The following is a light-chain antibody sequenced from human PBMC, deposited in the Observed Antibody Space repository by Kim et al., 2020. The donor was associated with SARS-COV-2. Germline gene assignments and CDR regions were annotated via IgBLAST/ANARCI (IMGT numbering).Light chain of an antibody. J-gene: IGKJ1*01. Sequence: DVVMTQSPLSLPVTLGQPASISCRSSQSLVFSDGNTFLNWFHQRPGQSPRRLIYQVSHRDSGVPDRFSGSGSGTDFTLKISRVGARDVGVYYCMQVTHGPWTFGKGTRWIS. V-gene: IGKV2-30*01. CDR1: QSLVFSDGNTF. CDR2: QVS. CDR3: MQVTHGPWT.